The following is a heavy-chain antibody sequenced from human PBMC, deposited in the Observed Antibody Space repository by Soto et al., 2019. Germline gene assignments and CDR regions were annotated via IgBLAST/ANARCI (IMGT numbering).Heavy chain of an antibody. D-gene: IGHD2-2*03. V-gene: IGHV4-30-2*01. J-gene: IGHJ4*02. CDR3: ARWIDRSANFDY. CDR1: GDSSSTSTYS. Sequence: PSETLSLTCSFSGDSSSTSTYSWSWIRQPPGKALEWVGFIYRSGVTSYNPSLKSRVTISVDRSKNQFSLKLSSVTAADTAVYYCARWIDRSANFDYWGQGTLVTVSS. CDR2: IYRSGVT.